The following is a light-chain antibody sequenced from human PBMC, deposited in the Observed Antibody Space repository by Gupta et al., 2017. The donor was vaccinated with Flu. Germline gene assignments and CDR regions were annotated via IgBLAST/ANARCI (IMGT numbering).Light chain of an antibody. CDR1: QSIGRN. J-gene: IGKJ2*04. Sequence: IVLTQSPATLSLSPGERVTLSCRASQSIGRNLAWFQHKPGQAPRLLIYEASNRATDIPARFRGSGSGTDFTLTISSLEPEDFAVYYCLQRNNRPPCSFGQGTKLEIK. V-gene: IGKV3-11*01. CDR2: EAS. CDR3: LQRNNRPPCS.